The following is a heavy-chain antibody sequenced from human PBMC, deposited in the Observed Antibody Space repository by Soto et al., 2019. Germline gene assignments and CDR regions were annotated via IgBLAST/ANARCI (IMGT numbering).Heavy chain of an antibody. Sequence: SETLSLTCTVSGGSISSSSYYWGWIRQPPGKGLEWIGSIYYSGSTYYNPSLKSRVTISVDTSKNQFSLKLSSVTAADTAVYYCARQPLDIVVVPAAVYYYYGMDVWGRGTTVTVSS. CDR1: GGSISSSSYY. CDR2: IYYSGST. V-gene: IGHV4-39*01. D-gene: IGHD2-2*03. J-gene: IGHJ6*02. CDR3: ARQPLDIVVVPAAVYYYYGMDV.